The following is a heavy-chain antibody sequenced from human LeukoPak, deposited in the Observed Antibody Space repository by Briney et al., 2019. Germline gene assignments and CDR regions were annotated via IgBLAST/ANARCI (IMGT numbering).Heavy chain of an antibody. CDR3: ARDPSSSWYGTLYYYYYGMDV. D-gene: IGHD6-13*01. CDR1: GYTFTGYY. CDR2: INPNSGGT. V-gene: IGHV1-2*02. J-gene: IGHJ6*02. Sequence: GASVKVSCKASGYTFTGYYMHWVRQAPGQGLEWMGWINPNSGGTNYAQKFQGSVTMTRDTSISTAYMELSRLRSDDTAVYYCARDPSSSWYGTLYYYYYGMDVWGQGTTVTVSS.